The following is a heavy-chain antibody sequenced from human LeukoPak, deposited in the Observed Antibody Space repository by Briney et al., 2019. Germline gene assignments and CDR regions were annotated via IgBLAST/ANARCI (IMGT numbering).Heavy chain of an antibody. CDR1: GFTFSSYE. CDR3: ASPRMIRGTITTPFDY. CDR2: ISASGRTM. J-gene: IGHJ4*02. Sequence: GGSLRLSCAASGFTFSSYEMNWARQAPGKGLEWLSYISASGRTMYYTDSVKGRFTISRDNAKNSLYLQMNSLRAEDTAIYYCASPRMIRGTITTPFDYWGQGILVTVSS. D-gene: IGHD3-10*01. V-gene: IGHV3-48*03.